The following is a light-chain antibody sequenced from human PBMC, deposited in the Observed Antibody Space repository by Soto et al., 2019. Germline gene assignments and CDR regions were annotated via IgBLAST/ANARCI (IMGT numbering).Light chain of an antibody. J-gene: IGKJ1*01. Sequence: DIQMTQSPSSLSASVGDRVTITCRASQSIDSYLNWYQQKPGKAPRPLIYAASNLHSGAPSRFSGSGSGTDFTLTISSLQPEDFATYYCQQRYSTLWTFGQGTKVDIK. CDR1: QSIDSY. V-gene: IGKV1-39*01. CDR2: AAS. CDR3: QQRYSTLWT.